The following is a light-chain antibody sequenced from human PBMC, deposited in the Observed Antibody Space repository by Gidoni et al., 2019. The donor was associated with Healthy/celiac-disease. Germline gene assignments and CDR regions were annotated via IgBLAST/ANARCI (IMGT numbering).Light chain of an antibody. V-gene: IGKV4-1*01. CDR3: QQYYSTLYT. J-gene: IGKJ2*01. Sequence: IVMTPSPDSLAVSLGERATINCKSSQSVLYSSNNKNYLAWYQQKPGQPPKLLIYWASTRESGVPDRFSGSGSGTDFTLTSSSLQAEDVAVYYCQQYYSTLYTFGQGTKLEIK. CDR1: QSVLYSSNNKNY. CDR2: WAS.